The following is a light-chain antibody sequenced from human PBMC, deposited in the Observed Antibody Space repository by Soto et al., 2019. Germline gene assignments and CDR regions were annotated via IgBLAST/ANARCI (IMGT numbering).Light chain of an antibody. CDR2: DTS. CDR3: KEYGSSPDT. J-gene: IGKJ2*01. V-gene: IGKV3-15*01. Sequence: EIVMTQSPATLSVSPGERATLSCRASQSVSSKLAWYQQKPGQAPRIVIYDTSARATGIPARFSGSVYGTDFTLAISRVEPDDFAVYYCKEYGSSPDTFGLGTKVDIK. CDR1: QSVSSK.